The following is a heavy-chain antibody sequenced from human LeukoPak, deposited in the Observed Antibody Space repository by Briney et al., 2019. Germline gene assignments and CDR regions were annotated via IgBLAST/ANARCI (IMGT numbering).Heavy chain of an antibody. CDR3: ARGYGDYAFGYYYYYGMDV. Sequence: SETLSLTCTVSGGSVSSGSYYWSWIRQPPGKGLGWIGYIYYSGSTNYNPSLKSRVTISVDTSKNQFSLKLSSVTAADTAVYYCARGYGDYAFGYYYYYGMDVWGQGTTVTVSS. CDR1: GGSVSSGSYY. D-gene: IGHD4-17*01. V-gene: IGHV4-61*01. J-gene: IGHJ6*02. CDR2: IYYSGST.